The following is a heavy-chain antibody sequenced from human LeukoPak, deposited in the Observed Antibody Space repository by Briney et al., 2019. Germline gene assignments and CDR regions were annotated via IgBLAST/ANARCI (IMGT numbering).Heavy chain of an antibody. D-gene: IGHD3-3*01. V-gene: IGHV1-69*01. J-gene: IGHJ4*02. CDR2: ITPIFGTA. Sequence: SVKVSCKASGGTFSSYTISWVRQAPGQGLEWMGGITPIFGTANYAQKFRGRVTITADESTSTAYMELSSLRSEDTAVYYCASVDLITIFGVVSRYYFDYWGQGTLVTVSS. CDR1: GGTFSSYT. CDR3: ASVDLITIFGVVSRYYFDY.